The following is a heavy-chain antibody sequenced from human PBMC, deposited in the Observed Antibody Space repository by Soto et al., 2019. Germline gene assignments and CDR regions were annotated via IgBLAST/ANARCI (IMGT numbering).Heavy chain of an antibody. D-gene: IGHD2-2*01. Sequence: GGSLRLSCAASGFTFSNYAMNWVRQAPGKGLEWVSGISGGSGDSTFYADSVKGRFTISRDNSKNTLHLQMNSLRTEDTAVYYCAKNQPSWATRAAFDYWGQGTLVTVS. CDR3: AKNQPSWATRAAFDY. V-gene: IGHV3-23*01. J-gene: IGHJ4*02. CDR2: ISGGSGDST. CDR1: GFTFSNYA.